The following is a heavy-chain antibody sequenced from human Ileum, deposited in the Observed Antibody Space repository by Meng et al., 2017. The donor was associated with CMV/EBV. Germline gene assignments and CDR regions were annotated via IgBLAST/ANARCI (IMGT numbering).Heavy chain of an antibody. J-gene: IGHJ5*01. CDR1: GFTFSDYD. D-gene: IGHD5-24*01. V-gene: IGHV3-23*01. CDR3: AKGVGYSDSSWFES. Sequence: ASGFTFSDYDMSWVRQAPGKGLEWVSSTSGSGTSSFSAGSVKGRFTISRDNSKNTLNLQMNSLRVDDTAVYYCAKGVGYSDSSWFESWGHGTLVTVSS. CDR2: TSGSGTSS.